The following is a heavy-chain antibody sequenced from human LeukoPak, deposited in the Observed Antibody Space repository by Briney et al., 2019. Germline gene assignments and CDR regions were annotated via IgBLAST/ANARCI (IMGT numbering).Heavy chain of an antibody. D-gene: IGHD3-22*01. CDR2: ISGSGGST. CDR3: AKTVYSSGYYYYYYMDV. V-gene: IGHV3-23*01. CDR1: GFIFSSYA. Sequence: PGGSLRLSCAASGFIFSSYAMSWVRQAPGKGLEWVSAISGSGGSTYYADSVKGRFTISRDNSKNTLYLQMNSLRAEDTAVYYCAKTVYSSGYYYYYYMDVWGKGTTVTVSS. J-gene: IGHJ6*03.